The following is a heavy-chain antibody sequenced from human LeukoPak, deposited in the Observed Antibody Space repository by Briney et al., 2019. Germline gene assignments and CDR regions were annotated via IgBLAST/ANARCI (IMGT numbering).Heavy chain of an antibody. J-gene: IGHJ6*02. V-gene: IGHV3-30-3*01. D-gene: IGHD4-17*01. CDR2: ISYDGSNK. Sequence: PGGSLRLSCAASGFTFSSYAMHWVRQAPGKGLEWVAVISYDGSNKYYADSVKGRFTISRDNSKNTLYLQMNSLRAEDTAVYYCARERETTVTFYYYYYGMDVWGQGTTVTVSS. CDR3: ARERETTVTFYYYYYGMDV. CDR1: GFTFSSYA.